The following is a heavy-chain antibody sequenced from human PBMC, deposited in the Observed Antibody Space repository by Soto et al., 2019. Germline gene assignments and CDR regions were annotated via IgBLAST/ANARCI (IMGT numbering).Heavy chain of an antibody. CDR3: TERRSVLRFLEWSSGMEV. D-gene: IGHD3-3*01. CDR2: ISDDGSNK. Sequence: QVQLVESGGGVVQPGRSLRLSCAASGFTFSNYGMHWVRQAPGKGLEWVAFISDDGSNKYYADSMKGRFTMSRDNSKSTLYLQMGSLRVEDTAVYYRTERRSVLRFLEWSSGMEVWGQATAVTVSS. J-gene: IGHJ6*02. V-gene: IGHV3-30*03. CDR1: GFTFSNYG.